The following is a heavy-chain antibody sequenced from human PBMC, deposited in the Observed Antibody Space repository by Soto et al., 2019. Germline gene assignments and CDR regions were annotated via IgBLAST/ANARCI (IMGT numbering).Heavy chain of an antibody. J-gene: IGHJ6*02. CDR1: GFTFSSYA. Sequence: GGSLRLSCAASGFTFSSYAMSWVRQAPGKGLEWVSAISGSGGSTYYADSVKGRFTISRDNSKNTLYLQMNSLRAEDTAVYYCAKDRELTRYYYYYGMDVWGQGTTVTVSS. V-gene: IGHV3-23*01. CDR3: AKDRELTRYYYYYGMDV. D-gene: IGHD3-10*01. CDR2: ISGSGGST.